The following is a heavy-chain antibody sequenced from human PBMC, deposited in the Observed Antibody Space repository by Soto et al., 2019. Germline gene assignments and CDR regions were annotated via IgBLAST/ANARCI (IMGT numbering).Heavy chain of an antibody. CDR2: IYPSGTT. CDR3: ARKWWRFGVVPHGGLAP. Sequence: PSETLSLTCAVSGGSINSSNWWTWVRQTPGQGLEWIGEIYPSGTTNYNPSLKTRVTISLDKSTNQFSLRLTSVTAADTAVYYCARKWWRFGVVPHGGLAPWGQGSLVTVSS. J-gene: IGHJ5*02. D-gene: IGHD3-3*01. V-gene: IGHV4-4*02. CDR1: GGSINSSNW.